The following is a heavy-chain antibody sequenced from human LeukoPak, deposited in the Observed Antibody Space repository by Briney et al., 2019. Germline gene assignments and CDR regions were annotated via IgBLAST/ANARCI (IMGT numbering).Heavy chain of an antibody. CDR1: EFTFDDYG. D-gene: IGHD6-19*01. V-gene: IGHV3-20*04. CDR3: ARDGGWYKRGLDYYYYMDV. J-gene: IGHJ6*03. Sequence: GGSLRLSCVGSEFTFDDYGMNWVRQAPGKGLEWVSRISWNGGSTTYADSVKGRFTISRDNAKNSLYLQMNSLRAEDTALYYCARDGGWYKRGLDYYYYMDVWGKGTSVTVSS. CDR2: ISWNGGST.